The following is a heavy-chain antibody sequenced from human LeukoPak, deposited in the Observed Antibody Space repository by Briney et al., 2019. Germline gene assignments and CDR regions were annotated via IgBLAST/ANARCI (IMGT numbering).Heavy chain of an antibody. V-gene: IGHV3-48*03. CDR2: ISSSGSTI. CDR3: ARGVSYRVVVTATDFDY. J-gene: IGHJ4*02. CDR1: GFAFSPYE. Sequence: GGSLRLSCAASGFAFSPYEMHWVRQAPGKGLEWVSYISSSGSTIYYADSVRGRFTISRDNAKNSLYLQMNSLRAEDTAVYYCARGVSYRVVVTATDFDYWGQGTLVTVSS. D-gene: IGHD2-21*02.